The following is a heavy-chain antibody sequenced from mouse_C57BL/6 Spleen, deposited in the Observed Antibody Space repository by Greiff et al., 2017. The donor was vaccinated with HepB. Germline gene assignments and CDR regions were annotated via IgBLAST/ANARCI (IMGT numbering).Heavy chain of an antibody. CDR3: ARDDHYGSSSYFDY. CDR1: GFTFSSYA. CDR2: ISDGGSYT. D-gene: IGHD1-1*01. Sequence: DVMLVESGGGLVKPGGSLKLSCAASGFTFSSYAMSWVRQTPEKRLEWVATISDGGSYTYYPDNVKGRFTISRDNAKNNLYLQMSHLKSEDTAMYYCARDDHYGSSSYFDYWGQGTTLTVSS. J-gene: IGHJ2*01. V-gene: IGHV5-4*01.